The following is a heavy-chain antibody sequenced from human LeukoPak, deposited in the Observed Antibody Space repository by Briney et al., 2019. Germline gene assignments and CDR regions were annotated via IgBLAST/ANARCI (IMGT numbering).Heavy chain of an antibody. V-gene: IGHV4-59*01. CDR2: IHYSGST. CDR1: GGSISSYY. D-gene: IGHD6-19*01. Sequence: SETLSLTCIVSGGSISSYYWSWIRQPPGKGLEWIGYIHYSGSTNYNPSLKSRVTISVDTSKTQFSLKLNSVTAADTAVYYCASGEGWLVRYWGQGTLVTVSS. CDR3: ASGEGWLVRY. J-gene: IGHJ4*02.